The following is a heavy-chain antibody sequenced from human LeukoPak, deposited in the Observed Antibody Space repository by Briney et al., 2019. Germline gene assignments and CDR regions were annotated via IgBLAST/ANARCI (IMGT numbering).Heavy chain of an antibody. Sequence: ASVKVSCKASGYSFTDYLTHWVRQAPGQGLEWMGWINPNSGGTNYAQKFQGRVTMTRDTSISTAYMELSRLRSGDTAVYYCVRGSGSLGFDYWSQGSLVTVS. J-gene: IGHJ4*02. CDR3: VRGSGSLGFDY. V-gene: IGHV1-2*02. CDR1: GYSFTDYL. D-gene: IGHD1-26*01. CDR2: INPNSGGT.